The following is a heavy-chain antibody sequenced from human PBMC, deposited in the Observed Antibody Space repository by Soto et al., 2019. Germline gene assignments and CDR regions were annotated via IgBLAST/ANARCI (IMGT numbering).Heavy chain of an antibody. J-gene: IGHJ5*02. Sequence: SETLSLTCAVYGGSFSGYYWSWIRQPPGKGLEWIGEINHSGSTNYNPSLKSRVTISVDTSKNQFSLKLSSVTAADTAVYYCARGYCSGGSCQNNWFGPWGQGTLVTVSS. D-gene: IGHD2-15*01. V-gene: IGHV4-34*01. CDR3: ARGYCSGGSCQNNWFGP. CDR1: GGSFSGYY. CDR2: INHSGST.